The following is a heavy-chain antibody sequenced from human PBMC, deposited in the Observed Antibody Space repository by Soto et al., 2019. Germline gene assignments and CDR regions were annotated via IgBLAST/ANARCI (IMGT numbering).Heavy chain of an antibody. CDR3: ARDHGNGDYYFDY. CDR1: GYTFTGYY. V-gene: IGHV1-2*04. CDR2: INPNSGGT. J-gene: IGHJ4*02. Sequence: VASVKVSCKASGYTFTGYYMHWVRQAPGQGLEWMGWINPNSGGTNYAQKFQGWVTMTRDTSISTAYMELSRLRSDDTAVYYCARDHGNGDYYFDYWGQGTLVTVSS. D-gene: IGHD4-17*01.